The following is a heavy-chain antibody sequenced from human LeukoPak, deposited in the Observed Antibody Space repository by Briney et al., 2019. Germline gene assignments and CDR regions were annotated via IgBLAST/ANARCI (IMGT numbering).Heavy chain of an antibody. Sequence: PGGSLRLSCAASGFTFSSYAMHRVRQAPGKGLEYVSAISINGGTTYYANSVKGGFTISRDNSKNTLYLQMGSLRAEDMAVYYCAKGYSSSWYWYFDLWGRGTLVTVSS. J-gene: IGHJ2*01. D-gene: IGHD6-13*01. CDR3: AKGYSSSWYWYFDL. CDR1: GFTFSSYA. V-gene: IGHV3-64*01. CDR2: ISINGGTT.